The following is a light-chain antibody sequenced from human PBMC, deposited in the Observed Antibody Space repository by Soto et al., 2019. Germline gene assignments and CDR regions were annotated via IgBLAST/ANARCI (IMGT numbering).Light chain of an antibody. J-gene: IGKJ1*01. CDR1: DDITNY. V-gene: IGKV1-9*01. CDR3: QQYSTYTPRT. Sequence: IQLTQSPSSLSASVGDRVTVTCRASDDITNYLAWYQQKAGKAPKLLIYDASTLYSGVPSRFSGSGSGTDFTLTISGLQPEDFAAYYCQQYSTYTPRTFGQGTKVDIK. CDR2: DAS.